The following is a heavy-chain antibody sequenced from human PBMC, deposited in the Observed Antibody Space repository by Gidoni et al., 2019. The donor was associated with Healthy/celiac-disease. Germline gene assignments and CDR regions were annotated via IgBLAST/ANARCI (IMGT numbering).Heavy chain of an antibody. J-gene: IGHJ6*03. V-gene: IGHV3-30-3*01. CDR1: GFPFSSSA. CDR3: ARDGRFLEWLFFYMDV. CDR2: ISYDGSNK. D-gene: IGHD3-3*01. Sequence: QVQLVESGGVVFQPGRSLRLSFASSGFPFSSSAMHWVRQAPGKGLEWVSVISYDGSNKYYADSVKGRLNISRDNSKNTLYLQMNSLRAEDTAVYYCARDGRFLEWLFFYMDVWGKGTTVTVSS.